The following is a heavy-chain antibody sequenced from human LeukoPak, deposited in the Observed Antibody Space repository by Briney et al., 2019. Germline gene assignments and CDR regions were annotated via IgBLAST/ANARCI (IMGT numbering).Heavy chain of an antibody. J-gene: IGHJ4*02. CDR3: AKDLYDLRDSILDY. Sequence: PGGSLRLSCAASGFTFSSYSMNWVRQAPGKGLEWVSSISSSSSYIYYADSVKGRFTISRDNAKNSLYLQMNSLRAEDTAVYYCAKDLYDLRDSILDYRGQGTLVTVSS. CDR1: GFTFSSYS. D-gene: IGHD3-16*01. CDR2: ISSSSSYI. V-gene: IGHV3-21*01.